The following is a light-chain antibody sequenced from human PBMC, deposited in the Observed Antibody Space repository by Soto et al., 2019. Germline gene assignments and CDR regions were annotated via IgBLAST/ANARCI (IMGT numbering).Light chain of an antibody. V-gene: IGKV1-39*01. J-gene: IGKJ1*01. CDR1: QTITTS. CDR2: AAS. CDR3: QQYTNTNNPWM. Sequence: DIQMTQSPSSLSASVGDRVTITCRTSQTITTSLNWYRQKPGKAPDLLIYAASSLQSGIPSRFGGRGSGTEFTLIISGLQPDDSATYYCQQYTNTNNPWMFGQGTKVDIK.